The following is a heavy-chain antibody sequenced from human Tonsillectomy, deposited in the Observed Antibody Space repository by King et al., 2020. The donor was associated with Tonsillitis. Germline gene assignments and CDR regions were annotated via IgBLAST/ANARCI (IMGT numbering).Heavy chain of an antibody. CDR1: GFTFSNYE. CDR3: ARENSSAGCQYYGMDV. J-gene: IGHJ6*02. D-gene: IGHD3-22*01. CDR2: MTSSGSKI. V-gene: IGHV3-48*03. Sequence: VQLVESGGGLVQPGVSLKLSCAASGFTFSNYEMNWVRQAPGKGLEWVSYMTSSGSKIYYADSVKGRFTISRDNAKNTLSLQMDSLRVEDTAIYYCARENSSAGCQYYGMDVWGQGTTVTVSS.